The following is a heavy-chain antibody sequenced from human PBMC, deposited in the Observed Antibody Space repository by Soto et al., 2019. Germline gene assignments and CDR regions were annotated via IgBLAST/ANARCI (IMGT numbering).Heavy chain of an antibody. CDR3: ARGAIFGVVMDV. J-gene: IGHJ6*02. CDR1: GVSISSYY. CDR2: IYYSGST. Sequence: SETLSLTCTVSGVSISSYYWSWIRQPPGKGLEWIGYIYYSGSTNYNPSLKSRVTISVDTSKNQFSLKLSSVTAADTAVYYCARGAIFGVVMDVWGQGTTVTVSS. D-gene: IGHD3-3*01. V-gene: IGHV4-59*01.